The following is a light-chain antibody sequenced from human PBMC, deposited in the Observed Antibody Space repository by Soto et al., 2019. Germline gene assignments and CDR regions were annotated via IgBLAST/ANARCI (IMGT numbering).Light chain of an antibody. CDR1: GSDIGGYNY. CDR3: TSYTSSSSVV. V-gene: IGLV2-14*01. Sequence: QSVLTQPASVSGSPGQSITISCTGTGSDIGGYNYVSWYQQHPGKAPKVMIYEVSNRPSGVSNRFSASKSGNTASLIISGLQAEDEADYYCTSYTSSSSVVFGGGTKVTVL. CDR2: EVS. J-gene: IGLJ2*01.